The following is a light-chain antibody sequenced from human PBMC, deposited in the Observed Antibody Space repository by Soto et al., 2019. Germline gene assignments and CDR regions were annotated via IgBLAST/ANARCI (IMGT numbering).Light chain of an antibody. Sequence: EIVLTQSPATLSLSPGEGATLSCRASQSVSSYLAWYQQKPGQAPRLLIYDASIRATGIPARFSGSGSGTDFPLTISSLEPEDFAVYDVQQRRNWPATFGGGTKGDIK. CDR2: DAS. CDR3: QQRRNWPAT. V-gene: IGKV3-11*01. J-gene: IGKJ4*01. CDR1: QSVSSY.